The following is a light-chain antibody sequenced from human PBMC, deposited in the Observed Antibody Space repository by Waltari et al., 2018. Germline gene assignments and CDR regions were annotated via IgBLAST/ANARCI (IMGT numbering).Light chain of an antibody. Sequence: QPALPQPPPAPGPPGQPSPFSCPGTTGKVGGFTMFPWYQQHPGKAPKPMIYEVTKRPSGVPDRFSGSKSGNTASLTVSGLQAEDEADYYCSSYAGNRGVFGGGTKLTVL. J-gene: IGLJ3*02. CDR2: EVT. CDR3: SSYAGNRGV. CDR1: TGKVGGFTM. V-gene: IGLV2-8*01.